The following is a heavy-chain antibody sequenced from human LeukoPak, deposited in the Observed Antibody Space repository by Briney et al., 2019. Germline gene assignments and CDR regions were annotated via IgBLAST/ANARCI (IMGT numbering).Heavy chain of an antibody. CDR3: ARDHWDAFDI. CDR1: GFTFSSYS. Sequence: PGGSLRLPCAASGFTFSSYSMNWVRQAPGKALEWVSSISSSSSYIYYADSVKGRFTISRDNAKNSLYLQMNSLRAEDTAVYYCARDHWDAFDIWGQGTMVTVSS. D-gene: IGHD1-1*01. CDR2: ISSSSSYI. V-gene: IGHV3-21*01. J-gene: IGHJ3*02.